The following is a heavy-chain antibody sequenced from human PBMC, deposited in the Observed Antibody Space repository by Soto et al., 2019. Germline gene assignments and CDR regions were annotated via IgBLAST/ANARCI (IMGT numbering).Heavy chain of an antibody. CDR2: INHSGST. D-gene: IGHD5-12*01. V-gene: IGHV4-34*01. CDR3: ARGPSMDIVATTPPDY. Sequence: SETLSLTCAVYGGSFSGYYWSWIRQPPGKGLEWIGEINHSGSTNYNPSLKSRVTISVDTSKNQFSLKLSSVTAADTAVYYCARGPSMDIVATTPPDYWGQGTLVTVSS. J-gene: IGHJ4*02. CDR1: GGSFSGYY.